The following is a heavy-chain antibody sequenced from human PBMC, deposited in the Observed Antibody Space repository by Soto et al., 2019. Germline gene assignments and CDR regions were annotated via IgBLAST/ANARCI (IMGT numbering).Heavy chain of an antibody. CDR3: ARILPTYYDFWSGYYRSYNWFDP. Sequence: SETLSLTCAVYGGSFIGYYWSWIRQPPGKGLEWIGEINHSGSTNYNPSLKSRVTISVDTSKNQFSLKLSSVTAADTAVYYCARILPTYYDFWSGYYRSYNWFDPWGQGTLVTVSS. V-gene: IGHV4-34*01. D-gene: IGHD3-3*01. J-gene: IGHJ5*02. CDR1: GGSFIGYY. CDR2: INHSGST.